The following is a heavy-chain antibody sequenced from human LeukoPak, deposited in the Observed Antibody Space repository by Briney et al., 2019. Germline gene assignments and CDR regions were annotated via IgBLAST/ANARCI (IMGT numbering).Heavy chain of an antibody. J-gene: IGHJ3*02. CDR3: AREKVYYDSSGYYLGDAFDI. D-gene: IGHD3-22*01. CDR1: GGSISSYY. Sequence: SETLSLTCAVSGGSISSYYWSWIRQPPGKGLEWIGYIYYSGSTNYNPSLKSRVTISVDTSKNQFSLKLSSVTAADTAVYYCAREKVYYDSSGYYLGDAFDIWGQGTMVTVSS. V-gene: IGHV4-59*01. CDR2: IYYSGST.